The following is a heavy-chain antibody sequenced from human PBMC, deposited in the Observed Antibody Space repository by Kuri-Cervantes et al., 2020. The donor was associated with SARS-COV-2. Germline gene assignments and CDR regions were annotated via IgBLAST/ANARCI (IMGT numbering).Heavy chain of an antibody. J-gene: IGHJ3*02. Sequence: LRLPCSIAGDSVFSNSAAWNWIRQPPSRGLGWLGRTYYKSQWYNDYSLSVKSRIIINADTSKNHFSLQLSSVTPEDTAVYYCAREQISLIVMESGTFGIWGQGTMVTVSS. V-gene: IGHV6-1*01. D-gene: IGHD3-22*01. CDR2: TYYKSQWYN. CDR3: AREQISLIVMESGTFGI. CDR1: GDSVFSNSAA.